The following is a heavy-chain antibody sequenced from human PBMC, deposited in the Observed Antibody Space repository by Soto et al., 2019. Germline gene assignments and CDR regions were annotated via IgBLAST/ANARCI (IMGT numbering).Heavy chain of an antibody. CDR2: INHSGST. CDR3: ARFSKKYYYDSSGYSN. D-gene: IGHD3-22*01. Sequence: KPSETLSLTCAVYGGSFSGYYWSWIRQPPGKGLEWIGEINHSGSTNYNPSLKSRVTISVDTSKNQFSLKLSSVTAADTAVYYCARFSKKYYYDSSGYSNWGQGTLVTVSS. J-gene: IGHJ4*02. CDR1: GGSFSGYY. V-gene: IGHV4-34*01.